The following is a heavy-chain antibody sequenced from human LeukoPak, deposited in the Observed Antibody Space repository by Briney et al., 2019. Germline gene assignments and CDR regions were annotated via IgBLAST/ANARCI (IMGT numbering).Heavy chain of an antibody. CDR2: ISSSSSST. CDR3: ARVGLRDAFDI. V-gene: IGHV3-11*06. CDR1: GFTFSDYY. J-gene: IGHJ3*02. Sequence: GGSLRLSCAASGFTFSDYYMSWIRQAPGKGLEWVSYISSSSSSTNYADSVKGRFTISRDNAKNSLYLQMNSLRAEDTAVYYCARVGLRDAFDIWGQGTMVTVSS. D-gene: IGHD4-17*01.